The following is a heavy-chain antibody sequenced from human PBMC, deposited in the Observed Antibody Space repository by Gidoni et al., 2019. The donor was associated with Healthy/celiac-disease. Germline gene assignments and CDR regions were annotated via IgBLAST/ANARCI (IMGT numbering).Heavy chain of an antibody. V-gene: IGHV3-64D*06. Sequence: EVQLVESGGGLVQPGGSLRLSCSASGFTFSSYAMTWVRQAPGKGLEYVSASSSNGGSTYYADSVKGRFTISRDNSKNTLYLQMSSLRAEDTAVYYCVKEARRQWLGLVYYYYYMDVWGKGTTVTVSS. CDR2: SSSNGGST. CDR3: VKEARRQWLGLVYYYYYMDV. D-gene: IGHD6-19*01. CDR1: GFTFSSYA. J-gene: IGHJ6*03.